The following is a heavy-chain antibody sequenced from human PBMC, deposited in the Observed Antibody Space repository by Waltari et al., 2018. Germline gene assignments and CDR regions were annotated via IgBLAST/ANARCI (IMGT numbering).Heavy chain of an antibody. D-gene: IGHD2-2*01. CDR3: ARDRSRGLYLDS. CDR2: VHRTGRT. Sequence: QLQLHQSGPGLVKPSESLSLTCVVSGDSMSGSDFWSWVRQSPRKGLEWIGQVHRTGRTNYNPSLAGRVTVSIDTSNKQFSLTVSSPTAADTAIYYCARDRSRGLYLDSWGQGTLVTVSP. V-gene: IGHV4-4*02. CDR1: GDSMSGSDF. J-gene: IGHJ4*02.